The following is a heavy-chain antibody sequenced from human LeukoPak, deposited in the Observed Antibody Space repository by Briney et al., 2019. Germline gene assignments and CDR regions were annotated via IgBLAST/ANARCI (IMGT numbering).Heavy chain of an antibody. CDR2: INHSGST. D-gene: IGHD3-22*01. Sequence: RPSEALSLTCAVYGGSFSGYYWSWIRHPPGKGLEWLGEINHSGSTNYSPSLKSRVTISVDTSKNQSSLKLSSVTAADTAVYYCARVEYYDSSGYPYWGQGTRVTVSS. CDR3: ARVEYYDSSGYPY. V-gene: IGHV4-34*01. CDR1: GGSFSGYY. J-gene: IGHJ4*02.